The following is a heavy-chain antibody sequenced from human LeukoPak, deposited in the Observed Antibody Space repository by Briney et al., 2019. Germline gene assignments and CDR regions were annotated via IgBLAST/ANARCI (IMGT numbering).Heavy chain of an antibody. J-gene: IGHJ6*03. CDR1: GYTFTSYG. D-gene: IGHD2-2*02. CDR3: ARVGGYCSSTSCYISPYYYYYYMDV. CDR2: ISAYNGNT. Sequence: ASVKVSCKASGYTFTSYGISWVRQAPGQGLEWMGWISAYNGNTNYAQKLQGRVTMTTDTSTSTAYMELRSLRSDDTAVYYCARVGGYCSSTSCYISPYYYYYYMDVWGKGTTVTVSS. V-gene: IGHV1-18*01.